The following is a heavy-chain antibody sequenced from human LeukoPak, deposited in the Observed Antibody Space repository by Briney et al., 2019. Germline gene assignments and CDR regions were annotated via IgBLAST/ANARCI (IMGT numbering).Heavy chain of an antibody. CDR3: ATDCSGGSCYGSYFDY. V-gene: IGHV1-69*04. CDR1: GGTFSSYA. Sequence: SVKVSCKASGGTFSSYAISWVRQAPGQGLEWMGRIIPILGIANYAQKFQGRVTITADKSTSTAYMELSSLRSEDTAVYYCATDCSGGSCYGSYFDYWGQGTLVTVSS. J-gene: IGHJ4*02. CDR2: IIPILGIA. D-gene: IGHD2-15*01.